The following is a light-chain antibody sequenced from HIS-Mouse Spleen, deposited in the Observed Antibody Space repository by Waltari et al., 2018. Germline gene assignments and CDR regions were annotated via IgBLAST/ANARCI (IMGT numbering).Light chain of an antibody. CDR1: ALPKKY. J-gene: IGLJ2*01. CDR2: EDS. V-gene: IGLV3-10*01. Sequence: SYELTQPPSVSVSPGQTARIPLSGDALPKKYAYWYQQKSGQAPVLVIYEDSKRPSGIPERFSGSSSGTMATLTISGAQVEDEADYYCYSTDSSGNHRVFGGGTKLTVL. CDR3: YSTDSSGNHRV.